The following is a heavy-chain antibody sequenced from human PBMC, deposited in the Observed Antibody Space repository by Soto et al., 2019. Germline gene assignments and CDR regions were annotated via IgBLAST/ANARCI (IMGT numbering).Heavy chain of an antibody. CDR2: SSATGAGT. D-gene: IGHD1-7*01. Sequence: EVQLLESGGGLVQPGGSLRLSCAASGFTFSSYGMTWVRQAPGKGLEWVSFSSATGAGTYYADSVKGRFTISRDNSKNTLYLQMPRLRADDTDVYYCAKDRRAGGNYGFYSDFWGQGALVIVSS. J-gene: IGHJ4*02. V-gene: IGHV3-23*01. CDR1: GFTFSSYG. CDR3: AKDRRAGGNYGFYSDF.